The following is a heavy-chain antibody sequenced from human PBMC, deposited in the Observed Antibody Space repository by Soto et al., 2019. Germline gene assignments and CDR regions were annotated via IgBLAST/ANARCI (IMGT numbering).Heavy chain of an antibody. V-gene: IGHV4-59*08. J-gene: IGHJ4*02. CDR2: IYYSGST. D-gene: IGHD4-17*01. CDR3: ARHPSSYGDYVYFDY. Sequence: SETPSLTCTVCGCSICSYYWSWIRQPPGKGLEWIGYIYYSGSTNYNPSLKSRVTISVDTSKNQFFLKLSSVTAADTAVYYCARHPSSYGDYVYFDYWGQGTLVTVSS. CDR1: GCSICSYY.